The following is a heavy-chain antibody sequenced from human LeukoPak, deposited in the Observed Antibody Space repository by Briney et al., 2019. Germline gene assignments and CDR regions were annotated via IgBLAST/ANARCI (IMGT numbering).Heavy chain of an antibody. Sequence: PSETLSLTCTVSGGSISSGSYYWSWIRQPPGKGLEWIGYIYYSGSTNYNPSLKSRVTISVDTSKNQFSLKLSSVTAADTAVYYCARGELGATIDYWGQGTLVTVSS. CDR1: GGSISSGSYY. CDR3: ARGELGATIDY. V-gene: IGHV4-61*01. D-gene: IGHD1-26*01. CDR2: IYYSGST. J-gene: IGHJ4*02.